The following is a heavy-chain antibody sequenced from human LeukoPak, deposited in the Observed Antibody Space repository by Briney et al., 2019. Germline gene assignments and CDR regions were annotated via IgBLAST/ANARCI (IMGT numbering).Heavy chain of an antibody. D-gene: IGHD4/OR15-4a*01. CDR1: GFTISSSY. CDR3: ARGARGAYFDY. V-gene: IGHV3-66*01. J-gene: IGHJ4*02. Sequence: AGGSLRLSCAASGFTISSSYMSWVRRVPGKGLEWVSCIYGADTIYYADFVKDRFTISRDSNRNILYLQMNSLRADDTAVYYCARGARGAYFDYWGQGTLVTVSS. CDR2: IYGADTI.